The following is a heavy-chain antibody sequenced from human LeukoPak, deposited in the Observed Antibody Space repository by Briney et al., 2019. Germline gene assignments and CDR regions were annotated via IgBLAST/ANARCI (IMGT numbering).Heavy chain of an antibody. Sequence: GGSLRLSCAASGFTFSSYSMHWVRQAPGKGLEWVSYISSSSSSIYYADSVKGRFTISRDNAKNSVYLQMNSLRDEDTAAYYCARVRSHYGMDVWGQGTTVTVSS. CDR1: GFTFSSYS. V-gene: IGHV3-48*02. CDR3: ARVRSHYGMDV. CDR2: ISSSSSSI. J-gene: IGHJ6*02.